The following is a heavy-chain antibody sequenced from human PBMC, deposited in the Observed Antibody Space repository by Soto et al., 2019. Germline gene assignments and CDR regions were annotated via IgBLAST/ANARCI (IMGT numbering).Heavy chain of an antibody. CDR2: IHHTGSI. CDR1: GGSFSSGSYY. Sequence: PXATLALTFTVSGGSFSSGSYYWSWIRKPPGKGLEWIGYIHHTGSIDYNSSLKSRVSISIDTSKNQFSLRLRSVTAADTAVYYCTRDGGLQVAGRWSSGWFDPWGQGILVTVSS. D-gene: IGHD6-19*01. J-gene: IGHJ5*02. V-gene: IGHV4-61*01. CDR3: TRDGGLQVAGRWSSGWFDP.